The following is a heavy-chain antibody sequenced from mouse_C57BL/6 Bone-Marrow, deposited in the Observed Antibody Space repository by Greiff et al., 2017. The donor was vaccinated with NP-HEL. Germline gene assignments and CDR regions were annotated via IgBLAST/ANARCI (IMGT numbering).Heavy chain of an antibody. V-gene: IGHV1-59*01. CDR3: ARLKPYYKYFDV. CDR2: IDPSDSYT. CDR1: GYTFTSYW. Sequence: QVQLQQPGAELVRPGTSVKLSCKASGYTFTSYWMHWVKQRPGQGLEWIGVIDPSDSYTNYNQKFKGKAPLTVDTYSSTAYMQLSSLTSEDSAVYDCARLKPYYKYFDVWGTGTTVTVSS. D-gene: IGHD2-12*01. J-gene: IGHJ1*03.